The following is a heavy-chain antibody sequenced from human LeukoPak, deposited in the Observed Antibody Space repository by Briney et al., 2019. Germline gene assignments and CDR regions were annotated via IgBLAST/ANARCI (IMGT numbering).Heavy chain of an antibody. CDR1: EFSISSYE. J-gene: IGHJ6*01. V-gene: IGHV3-23*01. Sequence: PGGSLRLSCAAYEFSISSYEMSWVRRTPGKGLEWVSGISGSGDNTLYADSVKGRFTISRDNSKNTLYLEMNSLRAEDTAIYYCAKMKGHPLPKYYMDVWGQGTTVTVSS. D-gene: IGHD1-26*01. CDR3: AKMKGHPLPKYYMDV. CDR2: ISGSGDNT.